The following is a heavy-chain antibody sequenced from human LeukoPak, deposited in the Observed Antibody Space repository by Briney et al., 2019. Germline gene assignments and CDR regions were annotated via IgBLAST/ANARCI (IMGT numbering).Heavy chain of an antibody. V-gene: IGHV4-38-2*02. CDR3: ARVPYYGDYEFDY. J-gene: IGHJ4*02. Sequence: SETLSLTCTVSGYSISSGYYWGWIRQPPGKGLEWIGSIYHSGNTYYNPSLKSRVTISVDTAKNQFSLNLSSVTAADTAVYYCARVPYYGDYEFDYWGQGTLVTVSS. CDR2: IYHSGNT. D-gene: IGHD4-17*01. CDR1: GYSISSGYY.